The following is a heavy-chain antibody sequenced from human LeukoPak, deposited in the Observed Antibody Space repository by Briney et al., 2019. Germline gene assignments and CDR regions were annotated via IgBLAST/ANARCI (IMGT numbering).Heavy chain of an antibody. CDR3: VRCEYSGGPPDY. V-gene: IGHV1-18*01. CDR1: GYTFTTYG. J-gene: IGHJ4*02. CDR2: ISAYNGHT. D-gene: IGHD1-26*01. Sequence: ASVKVSCKASGYTFTTYGITWVRQAPGQGLEWMGWISAYNGHTYSAQKLQGRVSMTTDTSRSTAYMELRSLRSDDTAVYCCVRCEYSGGPPDYWGQGTLVTVSS.